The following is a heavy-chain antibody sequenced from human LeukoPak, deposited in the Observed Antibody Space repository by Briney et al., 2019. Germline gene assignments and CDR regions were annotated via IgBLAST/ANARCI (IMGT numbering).Heavy chain of an antibody. V-gene: IGHV4-59*01. CDR2: IYYTGST. D-gene: IGHD6-13*01. J-gene: IGHJ5*02. Sequence: SETLSLTCTVTGGSISSYYWSWIRQPPGKGLEWIGYIYYTGSTNYNPSLKSRVTMSVDTSKNQFSLNLKSVTPEDTAVYYCARQGLEQQLEYNWFDPWGQGTLVTVSS. CDR3: ARQGLEQQLEYNWFDP. CDR1: GGSISSYY.